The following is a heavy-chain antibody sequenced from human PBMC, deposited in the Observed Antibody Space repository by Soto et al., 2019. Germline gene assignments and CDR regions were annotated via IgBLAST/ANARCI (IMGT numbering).Heavy chain of an antibody. V-gene: IGHV1-69*12. CDR1: RGTFSTYG. Sequence: QVQLEQSGAAVKKPGSSVKVSCKASRGTFSTYGISWVRQAPGQGLEWMGGFIPLFGTSNYAQEFQGRVTLTADESTSTAYMERNSLRSEDTAVYYCASRAATDFYDSSGYFSYWGQGTLVTVSS. CDR3: ASRAATDFYDSSGYFSY. CDR2: FIPLFGTS. D-gene: IGHD3-22*01. J-gene: IGHJ4*02.